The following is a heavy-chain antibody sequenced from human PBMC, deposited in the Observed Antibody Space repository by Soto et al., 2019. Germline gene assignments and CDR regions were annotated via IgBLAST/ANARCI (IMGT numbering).Heavy chain of an antibody. D-gene: IGHD6-19*01. J-gene: IGHJ4*02. V-gene: IGHV4-59*01. CDR1: GGSISSYY. CDR3: ARVGWSLYYFDY. CDR2: IYYSGST. Sequence: SETVALTCTVSGGSISSYYWRWVRQPPGKGLEWIGYIYYSGSTNYNPSLKSRVTISVDTSKNQFSLKLSSVTAADTAVYYCARVGWSLYYFDYWGQGTLVTVSS.